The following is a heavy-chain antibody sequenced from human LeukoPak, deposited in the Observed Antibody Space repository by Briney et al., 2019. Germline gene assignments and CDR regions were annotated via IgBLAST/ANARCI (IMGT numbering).Heavy chain of an antibody. Sequence: GGSLRLSCAASGFTFSGSAMHWVRQASGKGLEWVGRIRSKANSYATAYAASVKGRFTISRDDSKNTAYLQMNSLKTEDTAVYYCTRHIPDYYDSSGRTSPFDYWGQGTLVTVS. CDR1: GFTFSGSA. J-gene: IGHJ4*02. CDR3: TRHIPDYYDSSGRTSPFDY. V-gene: IGHV3-73*01. D-gene: IGHD3-22*01. CDR2: IRSKANSYAT.